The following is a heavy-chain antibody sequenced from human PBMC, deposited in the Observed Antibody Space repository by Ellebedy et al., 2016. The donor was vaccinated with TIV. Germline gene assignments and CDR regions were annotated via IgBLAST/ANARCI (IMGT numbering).Heavy chain of an antibody. V-gene: IGHV4-34*01. J-gene: IGHJ4*02. CDR2: IHQSGIA. CDR3: ASRDRDPGLRLGELSLTY. CDR1: GGSFSGYY. D-gene: IGHD3-16*02. Sequence: MPSETLSLTCAVYGGSFSGYYWSWIRQSPGKGLEWIGEIHQSGIANYNPSLKSLVTISIGTSKDQISLKMSSVTAADTAVYDCASRDRDPGLRLGELSLTYWGQGTLVTVSS.